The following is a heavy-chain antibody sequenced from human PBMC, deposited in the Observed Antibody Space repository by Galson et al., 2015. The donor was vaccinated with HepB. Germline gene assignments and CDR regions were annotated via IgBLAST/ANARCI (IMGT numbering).Heavy chain of an antibody. V-gene: IGHV3-48*01. CDR3: ARNPSSYDYYSMDV. CDR1: GFSFTSHS. CDR2: VSSGSTGR. Sequence: SLRLSCAASGFSFTSHSMNWVRQAPGKGLEWVSYVSSGSTGRYYADSVRVRFTISRDNAKNSLYLHMKGLRAEDTAVYYCARNPSSYDYYSMDVWGQGTTVTVSS. J-gene: IGHJ6*02.